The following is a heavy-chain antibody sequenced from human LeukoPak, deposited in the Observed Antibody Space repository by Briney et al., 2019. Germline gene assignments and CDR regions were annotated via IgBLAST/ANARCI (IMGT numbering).Heavy chain of an antibody. V-gene: IGHV4-39*07. Sequence: SETLSLTCTVSGGSISSGSYYWGWIRQPPGKGLEWIGSIYYSGSTYYNPSLKSRVTISVDTSKNQFSLKLSSVTAADTAVYYCARGELLFYYFDYWGQGTLVTVSS. CDR1: GGSISSGSYY. CDR2: IYYSGST. CDR3: ARGELLFYYFDY. J-gene: IGHJ4*02. D-gene: IGHD3-10*01.